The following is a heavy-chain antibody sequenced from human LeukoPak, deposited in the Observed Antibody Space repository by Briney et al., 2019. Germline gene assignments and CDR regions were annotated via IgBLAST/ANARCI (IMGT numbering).Heavy chain of an antibody. CDR3: ARGQVDLWYYYYGMDV. V-gene: IGHV1-8*01. J-gene: IGHJ6*02. CDR1: GYTFTSYD. D-gene: IGHD3-16*01. CDR2: MNPNSGNT. Sequence: ASVTVSCTASGYTFTSYDINWVRQATGQGLEWMGWMNPNSGNTGYAQKFQGRVTMTRNTSISTAYMELSSLRSEDTAVYYCARGQVDLWYYYYGMDVWGQGTTVTVSS.